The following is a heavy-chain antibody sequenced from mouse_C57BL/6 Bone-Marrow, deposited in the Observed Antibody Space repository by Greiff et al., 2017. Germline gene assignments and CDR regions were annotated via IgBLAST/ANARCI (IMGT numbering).Heavy chain of an antibody. CDR1: GYTFTDYY. D-gene: IGHD1-1*01. V-gene: IGHV1-19*01. CDR3: ARDKVVGDFAY. Sequence: VQLQQSGPVLVKPGASVKMSCKASGYTFTDYYMNWVKQSHGKSLEWIGVINPYNGGTSYNQKFKGKATLTVDKSSSTAYMELNSLTSEDSAVYYCARDKVVGDFAYWGQGTLVTVSA. CDR2: INPYNGGT. J-gene: IGHJ3*01.